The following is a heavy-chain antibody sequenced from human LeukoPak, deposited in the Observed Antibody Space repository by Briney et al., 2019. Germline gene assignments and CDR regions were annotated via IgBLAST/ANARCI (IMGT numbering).Heavy chain of an antibody. CDR2: INPSGGST. CDR3: ARAGITMVRGVIIPDYYYMDV. D-gene: IGHD3-10*01. V-gene: IGHV1-46*01. J-gene: IGHJ6*03. Sequence: ASVKVSCKASGYTFTSYYMHWVRQAPGQGLEWMGIINPSGGSTNYAQKFQGGVTITADKSTSTAYMELSSLRSEDTAVYYCARAGITMVRGVIIPDYYYMDVWGKGTTVTVSS. CDR1: GYTFTSYY.